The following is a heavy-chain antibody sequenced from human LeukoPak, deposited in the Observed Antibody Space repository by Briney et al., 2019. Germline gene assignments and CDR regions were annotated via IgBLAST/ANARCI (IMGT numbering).Heavy chain of an antibody. D-gene: IGHD3-16*01. V-gene: IGHV3-15*01. J-gene: IGHJ4*02. Sequence: YPGGSLRLSCVVSGFTFSNAWMSWVRQPPGKGLEWVGDIKSKNDGEKTDYGAPVKGRFTISRDDSQNTPYLQMNSLKTEDTAVYYCATDIMTIYPSVHWGQGALVTVSS. CDR1: GFTFSNAW. CDR3: ATDIMTIYPSVH. CDR2: IKSKNDGEKT.